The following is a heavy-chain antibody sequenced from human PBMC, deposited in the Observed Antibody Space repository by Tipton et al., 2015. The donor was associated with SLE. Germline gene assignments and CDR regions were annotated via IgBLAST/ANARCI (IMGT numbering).Heavy chain of an antibody. CDR2: IYYSGST. CDR3: ARDGASGRGADYFDY. D-gene: IGHD1-26*01. CDR1: GGSISSSRYY. Sequence: TLSLTCTVSGGSISSSRYYWGWIRQPPGKGLEWIGSIYYSGSTYYNPSLKSRVTISVDTSKNQFSLKLSSVTAADTAVYYCARDGASGRGADYFDYWGQGTLVTVSS. V-gene: IGHV4-39*07. J-gene: IGHJ4*02.